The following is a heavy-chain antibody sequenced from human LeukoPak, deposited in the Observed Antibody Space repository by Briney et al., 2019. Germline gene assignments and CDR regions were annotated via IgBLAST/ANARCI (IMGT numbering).Heavy chain of an antibody. CDR1: GYSFTSYW. CDR3: AGRRYDYVWGSYRPRFDY. D-gene: IGHD3-16*02. CDR2: IYPGDSDT. J-gene: IGHJ4*02. V-gene: IGHV5-51*01. Sequence: GESLKISCKGSGYSFTSYWIGWVRQMPGKGLEWMGIIYPGDSDTRYSPSFQGQVTISADKSISTAYLQWSSLKASDTAMYYCAGRRYDYVWGSYRPRFDYWGQGTLVTVSS.